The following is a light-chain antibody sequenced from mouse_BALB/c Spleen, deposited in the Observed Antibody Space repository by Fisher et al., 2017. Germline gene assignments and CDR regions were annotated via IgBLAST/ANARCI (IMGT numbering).Light chain of an antibody. Sequence: DIVLTQSTALMAASPGEKVTITCSVSSSISSSNLHWYQQKSETSPKPWIYDTSKLASGVPARFSGSGSGNSYSLTISSMEGEDAATYYCQQFTSSPWTFGGGTKLEIK. CDR2: DTS. CDR1: SSISSSN. V-gene: IGKV4-53*01. J-gene: IGKJ1*01. CDR3: QQFTSSPWT.